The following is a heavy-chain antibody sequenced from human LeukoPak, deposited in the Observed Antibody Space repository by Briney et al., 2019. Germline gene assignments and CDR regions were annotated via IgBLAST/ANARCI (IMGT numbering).Heavy chain of an antibody. J-gene: IGHJ4*02. CDR1: GFTFRSYW. V-gene: IGHV3-7*01. CDR2: IKQDGSEK. CDR3: ARAKPPDY. Sequence: PGGSLRLSCAASGFTFRSYWMHWVRQAPGKGLEWVANIKQDGSEKYYVDSVKGRFTISRDNAKNSLYLQMNSLRAEDTAVYYCARAKPPDYWGQGTLVTVSS.